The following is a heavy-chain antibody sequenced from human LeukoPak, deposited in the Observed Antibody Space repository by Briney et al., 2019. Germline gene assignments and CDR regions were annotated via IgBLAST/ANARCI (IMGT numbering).Heavy chain of an antibody. V-gene: IGHV4-59*12. J-gene: IGHJ4*02. Sequence: SETLSLTCTVSGGSISSYYWSWIRQPPGKGLEWIGYIYYSGSTNYNPSLKSRVTISVDTSKNQFSLKLSSVTAAETAVYYCARVKLFAPLRFDYWGQETLVTVSS. CDR3: ARVKLFAPLRFDY. D-gene: IGHD3-10*01. CDR2: IYYSGST. CDR1: GGSISSYY.